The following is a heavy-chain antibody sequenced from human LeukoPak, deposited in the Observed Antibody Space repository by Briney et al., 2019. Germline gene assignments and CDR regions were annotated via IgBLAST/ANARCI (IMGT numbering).Heavy chain of an antibody. CDR1: GFTFSNYA. D-gene: IGHD6-13*01. J-gene: IGHJ3*02. CDR2: ISGGGGST. Sequence: SGGSLRLSCAASGFTFSNYAMGWVRQAPGKGLEWVSGISGGGGSTYYADSVKGRFTISRDNSKNTLYLQMNSLRAEDTAVYYCAKGSSSYYFAFDIWGQGTMVTVSS. V-gene: IGHV3-23*01. CDR3: AKGSSSYYFAFDI.